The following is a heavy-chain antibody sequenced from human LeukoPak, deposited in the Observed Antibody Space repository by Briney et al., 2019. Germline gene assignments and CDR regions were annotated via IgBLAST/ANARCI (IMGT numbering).Heavy chain of an antibody. Sequence: ASVKVSCKASGYTFTSYDINWVRQATGQGLEWMGWMNPNSGDTNYAQKLQGRVTMTTDTSTSTAYMELRSLRSDDTAVYYCARTRNYGRVSDYWGQGTLVTVSS. CDR3: ARTRNYGRVSDY. D-gene: IGHD1-7*01. CDR1: GYTFTSYD. CDR2: MNPNSGDT. V-gene: IGHV1-18*01. J-gene: IGHJ4*02.